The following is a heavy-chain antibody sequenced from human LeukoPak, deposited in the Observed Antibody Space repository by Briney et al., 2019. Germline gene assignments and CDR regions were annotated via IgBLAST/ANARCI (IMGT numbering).Heavy chain of an antibody. CDR1: GGSISSGSYY. Sequence: SETLSLTCTVSGGSISSGSYYWSWIRQPAGNGLEWIGRIYTSASTNYNPSLKGRVTISVDTSKNQFSLKLSSVTAADTAVYYCARGGYSSRVDYWGQGTLVTVSS. V-gene: IGHV4-61*02. CDR3: ARGGYSSRVDY. D-gene: IGHD6-13*01. J-gene: IGHJ4*02. CDR2: IYTSAST.